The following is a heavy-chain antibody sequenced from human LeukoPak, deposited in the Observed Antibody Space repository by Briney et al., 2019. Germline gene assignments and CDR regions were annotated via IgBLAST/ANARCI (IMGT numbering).Heavy chain of an antibody. V-gene: IGHV4-59*01. D-gene: IGHD6-6*01. J-gene: IGHJ5*02. CDR1: GGSISSSY. CDR3: ASTFSSSSSPTWFAP. CDR2: IYYSGST. Sequence: SETLSLTCTVSGGSISSSYWTWIRQPPGKGLEWIGYIYYSGSTNYNPSLKSRVTISVDTSKNQFSLKLSSVTAADTAMYYCASTFSSSSSPTWFAPWRQGTLVTVSS.